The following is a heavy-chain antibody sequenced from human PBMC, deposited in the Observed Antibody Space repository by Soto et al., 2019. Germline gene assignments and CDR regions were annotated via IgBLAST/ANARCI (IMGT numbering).Heavy chain of an antibody. J-gene: IGHJ4*02. D-gene: IGHD3-22*01. Sequence: ASVKVSCKVSGYTLNELSMHWVRQAPGKGLEWMGGFDPEDGETIYAQKFQGRVTMTEDTSTDTAYMELSSLRSEDTAVYYCATQDYYDSNGYPSRLDYWGQGTLVTVSS. CDR3: ATQDYYDSNGYPSRLDY. CDR2: FDPEDGET. V-gene: IGHV1-24*01. CDR1: GYTLNELS.